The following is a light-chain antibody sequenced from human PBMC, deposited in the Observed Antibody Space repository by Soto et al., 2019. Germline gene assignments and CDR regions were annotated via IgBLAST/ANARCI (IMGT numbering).Light chain of an antibody. J-gene: IGKJ1*01. CDR1: QSISSY. CDR2: AAS. CDR3: QQSYSTPRT. Sequence: QSARSPSSVSSSVGDRFTIACRASQSISSYLNWYQQKPGKAPKLLIYAASSLQSGVPSRFGGRGSGTDFTLTISSLQPEDFATYYCQQSYSTPRTFGQGTKVDIK. V-gene: IGKV1-39*01.